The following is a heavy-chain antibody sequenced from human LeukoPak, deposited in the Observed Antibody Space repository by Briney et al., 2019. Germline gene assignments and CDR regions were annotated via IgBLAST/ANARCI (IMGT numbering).Heavy chain of an antibody. Sequence: GGSVRLSCAASGFTFSSYSMNWVRQAPGKGLEWVSYISSSSSTIYYADYVKGRFTISRDNAKNSLYLQMNSLRDEDTAVYYCARAGDYYDRRYFDYWGQGTLVTVSS. CDR1: GFTFSSYS. D-gene: IGHD3-22*01. V-gene: IGHV3-48*02. J-gene: IGHJ4*02. CDR2: ISSSSSTI. CDR3: ARAGDYYDRRYFDY.